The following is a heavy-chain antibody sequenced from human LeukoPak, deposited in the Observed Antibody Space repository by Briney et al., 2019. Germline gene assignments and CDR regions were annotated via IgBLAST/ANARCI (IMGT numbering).Heavy chain of an antibody. CDR2: VSYDESSI. CDR3: TKAQLPRREPGNFYFDY. D-gene: IGHD1-14*01. CDR1: GFTFSTYG. Sequence: GGSLRLSCAAPGFTFSTYGMHWVRQAPGKGLEWVAVVSYDESSIYYADSVKGRFTISRDNSKDTVFLHMNSLRSDDTAVYYCTKAQLPRREPGNFYFDYWGQGILVTVSS. V-gene: IGHV3-30*18. J-gene: IGHJ4*02.